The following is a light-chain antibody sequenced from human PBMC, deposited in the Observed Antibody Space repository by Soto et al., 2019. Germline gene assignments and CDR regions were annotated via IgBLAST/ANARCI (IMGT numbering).Light chain of an antibody. CDR2: GAS. J-gene: IGKJ1*01. Sequence: EIVMTQSPATLSVSPGERATLSCRASQSVGSNLAWYQQKPGQAPRLLIYGASTRATGIPARFSGSWSGTEFPLTISSLQSEDFAIYFCQQYNNWPPDRTFGQGTKVEIK. CDR3: QQYNNWPPDRT. CDR1: QSVGSN. V-gene: IGKV3-15*01.